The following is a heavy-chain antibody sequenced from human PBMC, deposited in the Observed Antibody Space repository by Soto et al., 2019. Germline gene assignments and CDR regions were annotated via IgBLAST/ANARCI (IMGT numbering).Heavy chain of an antibody. D-gene: IGHD3-10*01. CDR1: GFTFSNAW. CDR2: IKSKTDGGTT. Sequence: EVQLVESGGGLVKPGGSLRLSCAASGFTFSNAWMSWVRQAPGKGLEWVGRIKSKTDGGTTDYAAPVKGRFTISRGDSKNTLYLQMNSLKTEDTAVYYCTSLRGGVGDYYYYYMDVWGKGTTVTVSS. CDR3: TSLRGGVGDYYYYYMDV. J-gene: IGHJ6*03. V-gene: IGHV3-15*01.